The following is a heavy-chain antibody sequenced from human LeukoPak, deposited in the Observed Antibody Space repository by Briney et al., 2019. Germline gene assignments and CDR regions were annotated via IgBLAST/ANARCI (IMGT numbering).Heavy chain of an antibody. CDR3: ARGSAYCGGDCFDY. CDR2: ISSNGGST. V-gene: IGHV3-64*01. J-gene: IGHJ4*02. Sequence: PGGSLRLSCAASGFTFSSYAMHWVRQAPGKGLEYVSAISSNGGSTYYANSVKGRFTISRDNSKNTLYLQMGSLRAEDMAVYYCARGSAYCGGDCFDYWGQGTLVTVSS. D-gene: IGHD2-21*01. CDR1: GFTFSSYA.